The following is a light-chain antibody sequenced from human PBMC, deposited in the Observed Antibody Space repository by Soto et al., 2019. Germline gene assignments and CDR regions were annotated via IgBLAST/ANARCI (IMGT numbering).Light chain of an antibody. CDR1: SSDVGGYNY. J-gene: IGLJ3*02. V-gene: IGLV2-8*01. CDR2: EVS. CDR3: TSYAGSNIWV. Sequence: QCALTQAPSGSGSPGQSVTISCTGTSSDVGGYNYVSWYQQYPGKAPKLMIYEVSKRPSGVPDRFSGSKSGKTASLTVSGLQPEDEADYYCTSYAGSNIWVFGGGTKVTVL.